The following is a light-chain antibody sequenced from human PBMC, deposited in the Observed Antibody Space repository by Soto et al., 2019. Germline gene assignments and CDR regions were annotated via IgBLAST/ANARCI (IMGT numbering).Light chain of an antibody. Sequence: EIELTQSTPTPSLSPGEKTTLSCRARQSPSSDLAWYQQKPRQAPRLRISYARHRATCTPPRFSGSGSGTDFTLTISSLELEYFAIYYCQQRYNWPHTFGQGTRLKIK. CDR1: QSPSSD. J-gene: IGKJ5*01. CDR2: YAR. V-gene: IGKV3-11*01. CDR3: QQRYNWPHT.